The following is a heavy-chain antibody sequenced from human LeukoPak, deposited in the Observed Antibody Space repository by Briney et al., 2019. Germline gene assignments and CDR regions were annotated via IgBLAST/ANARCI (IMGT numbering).Heavy chain of an antibody. Sequence: GGSLRLSCAASGFSFDNYCMNWVRQTPGKGLEWVSTISSSSNYIYYADSVKGRFTISRDNAKNSLYLQMNSLRAEDTAVYYCARGLVEPPGEYYGMDVWGQGTTVTVSS. CDR3: ARGLVEPPGEYYGMDV. J-gene: IGHJ6*02. D-gene: IGHD3-10*01. V-gene: IGHV3-21*01. CDR2: ISSSSNYI. CDR1: GFSFDNYC.